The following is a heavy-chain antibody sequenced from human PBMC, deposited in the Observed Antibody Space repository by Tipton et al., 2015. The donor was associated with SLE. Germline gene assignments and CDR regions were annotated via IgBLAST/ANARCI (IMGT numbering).Heavy chain of an antibody. CDR2: ISYDGSNK. Sequence: SLRLSCAASDFRVITYNMNWVRQAPGKGLEWVAVISYDGSNKYYADSVKGRFTISRDNSKNTLYLQMNSLRAEDTAVYYCAREGVSSPDYWGQGTLVTVSS. CDR3: AREGVSSPDY. D-gene: IGHD6-13*01. J-gene: IGHJ4*02. CDR1: DFRVITYN. V-gene: IGHV3-30*03.